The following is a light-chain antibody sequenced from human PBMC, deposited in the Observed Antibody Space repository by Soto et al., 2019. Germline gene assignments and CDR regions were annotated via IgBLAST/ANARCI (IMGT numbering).Light chain of an antibody. J-gene: IGKJ1*01. V-gene: IGKV3-20*01. Sequence: EIVLTQSPGTLSSSPGERATLSCRASQSVSSSYLAWYQQKPGQAPRLLIYGASSRATGIPDRFSGSGSGPDFTLTISRLEPEDFAVYYCQQYGSFAWTFGQGTKVEIK. CDR2: GAS. CDR1: QSVSSSY. CDR3: QQYGSFAWT.